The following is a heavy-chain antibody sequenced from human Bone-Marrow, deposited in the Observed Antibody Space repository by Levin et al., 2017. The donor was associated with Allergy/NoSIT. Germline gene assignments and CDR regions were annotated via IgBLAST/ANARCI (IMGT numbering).Heavy chain of an antibody. D-gene: IGHD2-15*01. CDR3: AKMRVRCSGGGCYSGALDY. J-gene: IGHJ4*02. CDR1: GFTFSNYA. V-gene: IGHV3-23*01. Sequence: PGGSLRLSCAASGFTFSNYAMSWVRQAPGRGLEWVSSISASGDNTYYADSVRGQFTISRDNSKNTLLLQLSSLRAEDTALYYCAKMRVRCSGGGCYSGALDYWGQGTLVSVSS. CDR2: ISASGDNT.